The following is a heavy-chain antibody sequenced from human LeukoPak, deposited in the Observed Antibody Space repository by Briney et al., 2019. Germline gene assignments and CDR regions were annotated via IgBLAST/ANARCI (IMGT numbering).Heavy chain of an antibody. CDR2: INPNSGGT. D-gene: IGHD3-22*01. CDR1: GYTFTGYY. V-gene: IGHV1-2*02. J-gene: IGHJ3*02. CDR3: ARVGVVVVISAFDI. Sequence: GASVKVSCKASGYTFTGYYMHWVRQAPGQGLEWMGWINPNSGGTNYAQKFQGRVTMTRDTSISTAYMELRSLRSDDTAVYYCARVGVVVVISAFDIWGQGTMVTVSS.